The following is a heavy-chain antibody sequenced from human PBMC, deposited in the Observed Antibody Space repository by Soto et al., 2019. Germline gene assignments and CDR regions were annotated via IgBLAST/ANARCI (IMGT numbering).Heavy chain of an antibody. D-gene: IGHD3-16*02. V-gene: IGHV3-23*01. J-gene: IGHJ4*02. Sequence: GGSLRLSCAASGFTFSSYAMTWVRQAPGKGLEWVSVIRSRGDRIFYADSVQGRFTISRDNSRNTLYLQMNSLRAEDTAVYYCAKIKAFGGVIAPFDYWGQGTLVTVSS. CDR3: AKIKAFGGVIAPFDY. CDR2: IRSRGDRI. CDR1: GFTFSSYA.